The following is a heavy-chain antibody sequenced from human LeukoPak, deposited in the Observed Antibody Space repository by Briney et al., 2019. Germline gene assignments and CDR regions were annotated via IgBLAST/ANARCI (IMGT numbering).Heavy chain of an antibody. CDR3: AKSHPPTVTTEEGEYLQH. D-gene: IGHD4-17*01. V-gene: IGHV3-30*18. CDR1: GFTFSSFG. J-gene: IGHJ1*01. CDR2: ISFDGSNQ. Sequence: GRSLRLSCAASGFTFSSFGMHWVRQAPGQGLEWVAVISFDGSNQYYADSVTGRFTIYRDNFKNTVYLQMNSLRAEETAVYYCAKSHPPTVTTEEGEYLQHWGQGTLVTVSS.